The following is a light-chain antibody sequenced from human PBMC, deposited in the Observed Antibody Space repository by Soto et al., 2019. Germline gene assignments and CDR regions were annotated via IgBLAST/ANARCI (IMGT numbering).Light chain of an antibody. Sequence: AIRMTQSPSSFSASTVDRVTITCRASQGISSYLAWYQQKPGKAPKILIYAASTLQSGVPSRLSGSGSGTDFNLTLSCLQSEECATYYCQQYYSYSWTFGQGTRLEIK. J-gene: IGKJ5*01. V-gene: IGKV1-8*01. CDR2: AAS. CDR3: QQYYSYSWT. CDR1: QGISSY.